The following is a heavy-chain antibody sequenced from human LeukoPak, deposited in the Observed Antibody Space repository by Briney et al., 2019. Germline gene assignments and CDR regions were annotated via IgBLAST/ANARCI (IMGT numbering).Heavy chain of an antibody. CDR2: IYHSGST. J-gene: IGHJ4*02. Sequence: PSETLSLTCAVSGGTISSSNWWSWVRQPPGKVLGWSGEIYHSGSTNYNPSLKSRVTITVDKSKNQSSLKLSTVTAADTAVYYCARGRDYSGYDGFDFWGQGQLVTVSS. D-gene: IGHD5-12*01. V-gene: IGHV4-4*02. CDR3: ARGRDYSGYDGFDF. CDR1: GGTISSSNW.